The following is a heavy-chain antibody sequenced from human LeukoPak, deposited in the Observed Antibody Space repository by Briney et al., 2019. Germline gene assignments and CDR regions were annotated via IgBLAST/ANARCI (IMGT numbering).Heavy chain of an antibody. Sequence: GGSLRLSCAASGFPFGSYWMRWVRQAPGKGLMWVSRVKHDGSGASYADSVKGRFTISRDNARNTLYLEMNSLRAEDTAVYYCARNSETSYWGWGQGTLVTVSS. V-gene: IGHV3-74*01. CDR2: VKHDGSGA. CDR1: GFPFGSYW. D-gene: IGHD7-27*01. J-gene: IGHJ4*02. CDR3: ARNSETSYWG.